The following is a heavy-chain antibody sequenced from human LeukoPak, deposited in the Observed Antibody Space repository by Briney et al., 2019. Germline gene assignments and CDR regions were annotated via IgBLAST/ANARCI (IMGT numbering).Heavy chain of an antibody. CDR1: GGSISSSSYY. CDR3: ARGYCSGGSCYSYYYYNYMDV. Sequence: SETLSLTCTVSGGSISSSSYYWGWIRQPPGKGLEWIGSIYYSGSTYYNPSLKSRVTISVDTSKDQFSLKLSSVTAADTAVYYCARGYCSGGSCYSYYYYNYMDVWGKGTTVTVSS. J-gene: IGHJ6*03. D-gene: IGHD2-15*01. V-gene: IGHV4-39*07. CDR2: IYYSGST.